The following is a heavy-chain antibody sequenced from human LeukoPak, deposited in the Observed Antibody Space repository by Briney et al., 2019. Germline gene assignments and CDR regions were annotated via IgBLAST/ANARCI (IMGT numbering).Heavy chain of an antibody. CDR3: ARICGGDCSYDAFDI. Sequence: SETLSLTCTVSGGSISSSSYYWGWIRQPPGKGLEWIGYMFYSGSTNYNPSLKSRVTISADTSKNQFTLKLSSVTAADTAVYYCARICGGDCSYDAFDIWGQGTMVTVSS. J-gene: IGHJ3*02. CDR2: MFYSGST. V-gene: IGHV4-61*05. CDR1: GGSISSSSYY. D-gene: IGHD2-21*02.